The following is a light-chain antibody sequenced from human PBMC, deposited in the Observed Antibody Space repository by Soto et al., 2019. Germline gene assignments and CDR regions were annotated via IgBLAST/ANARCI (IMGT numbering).Light chain of an antibody. CDR1: HGMSNY. V-gene: IGKV1-27*01. CDR3: QNYNSAPL. CDR2: GAS. Sequence: DIQMTQSPTSLSASVGERVTITCRASHGMSNYLAWYQQKPGKVPKVLIYGASTLQSGVPSRFSGSGSGTDLTLTISSLQPEDVATYYWQNYNSAPLFGGGTKVDIK. J-gene: IGKJ4*01.